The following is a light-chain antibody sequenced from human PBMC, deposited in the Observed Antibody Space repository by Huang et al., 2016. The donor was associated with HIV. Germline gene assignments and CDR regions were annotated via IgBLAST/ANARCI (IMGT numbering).Light chain of an antibody. CDR1: QSVLDSSNKKNH. Sequence: DIVMTQSPDSLPVSLGARATINCKSSQSVLDSSNKKNHLALYQQKPGHPPKLLLYWASVRGSGVRDRFRGSGSGTEFTLNINNLQAEDVAVYYCQQYYSTPAFGQGTNVDI. CDR3: QQYYSTPA. J-gene: IGKJ1*01. CDR2: WAS. V-gene: IGKV4-1*01.